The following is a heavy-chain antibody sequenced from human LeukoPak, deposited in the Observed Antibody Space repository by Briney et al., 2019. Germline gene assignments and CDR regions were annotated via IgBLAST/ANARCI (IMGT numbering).Heavy chain of an antibody. D-gene: IGHD1-26*01. J-gene: IGHJ5*02. CDR3: ARDQSGSYFYWFDP. CDR1: GGSFSGYY. CDR2: IYYSGST. Sequence: SETLSLTCAVYGGSFSGYYWSWIRQPPGKGLEWIGYIYYSGSTNYNPSLKSRVTISVDTSKNQFSLKLSSVTAADTAVYYCARDQSGSYFYWFDPWGQGTLVTVSS. V-gene: IGHV4-59*01.